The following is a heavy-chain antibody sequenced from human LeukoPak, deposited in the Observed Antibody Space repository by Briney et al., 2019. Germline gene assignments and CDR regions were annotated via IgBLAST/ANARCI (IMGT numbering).Heavy chain of an antibody. D-gene: IGHD6-13*01. CDR2: IYSGGST. CDR1: GFTFSSYA. Sequence: GGSQRLSCAASGFTFSSYAMHWVRQDPGKALEGASVIYSGGSTYYADSVKGRFTISRDNSKNTLYLQMKSLRAEDTAVYYCAKDFKGLTIVAAGAFDYWGQGTLVTVSS. CDR3: AKDFKGLTIVAAGAFDY. J-gene: IGHJ4*02. V-gene: IGHV3-23*03.